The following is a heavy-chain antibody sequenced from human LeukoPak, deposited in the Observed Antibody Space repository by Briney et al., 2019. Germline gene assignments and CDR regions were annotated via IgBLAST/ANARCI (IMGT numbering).Heavy chain of an antibody. J-gene: IGHJ4*02. CDR1: GFTFSSYA. CDR3: AKATYNWNDHTFDY. Sequence: GGSLRLSCAASGFTFSSYAMSWVRQAPGKGLEWVSAISSSGGSTYYADSVKGRFTISRDNSKNTLYLQMNSLRAEDTAVYYCAKATYNWNDHTFDYWGQGTLVTVSS. D-gene: IGHD1-1*01. V-gene: IGHV3-23*01. CDR2: ISSSGGST.